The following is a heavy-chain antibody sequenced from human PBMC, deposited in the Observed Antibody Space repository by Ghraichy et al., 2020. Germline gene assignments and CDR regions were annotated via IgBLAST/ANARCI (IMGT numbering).Heavy chain of an antibody. J-gene: IGHJ6*02. CDR1: GGSFSGYY. D-gene: IGHD3-9*01. Sequence: SETLSLTCAVYGGSFSGYYWSWIRQPPGKGLEWIGEINHSGSTNYNPSLKSRVTISVDTSKNQFSLKLSSVTAADTAVYYCARESILTGYAETPYYYYYGMDVWGQGTTVTVSS. V-gene: IGHV4-34*01. CDR3: ARESILTGYAETPYYYYYGMDV. CDR2: INHSGST.